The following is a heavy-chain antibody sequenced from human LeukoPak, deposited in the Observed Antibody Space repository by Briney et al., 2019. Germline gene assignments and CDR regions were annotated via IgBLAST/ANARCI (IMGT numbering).Heavy chain of an antibody. CDR2: IYPGDSDA. CDR1: GYSFTRYW. CDR3: ARLSYDSSDYHYMDV. D-gene: IGHD3-22*01. V-gene: IGHV5-51*01. J-gene: IGHJ6*03. Sequence: GESLKISFQGSGYSFTRYWIGWVRPMPGKGLAWMGIIYPGDSDARYSPSFQGQATISADESISTSYLQWSSLKASDTAMYYCARLSYDSSDYHYMDVWGKGTTVTMSS.